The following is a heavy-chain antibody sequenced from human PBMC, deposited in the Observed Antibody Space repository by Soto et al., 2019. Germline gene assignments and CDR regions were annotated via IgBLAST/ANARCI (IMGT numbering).Heavy chain of an antibody. V-gene: IGHV1-18*01. Sequence: QVQLVQSGAEVKKPGASVKVSCKASGYTFTSYGISWVRQAPGQGLEWMGWISAYNGNTNYAQKLQGRVTMTTDTPTSTANMELRSLRSADTDVYYWARGGGYCNNGVCSGGHHYYYGMDVWGQGTTVTVSS. CDR2: ISAYNGNT. J-gene: IGHJ6*02. CDR1: GYTFTSYG. CDR3: ARGGGYCNNGVCSGGHHYYYGMDV. D-gene: IGHD2-8*01.